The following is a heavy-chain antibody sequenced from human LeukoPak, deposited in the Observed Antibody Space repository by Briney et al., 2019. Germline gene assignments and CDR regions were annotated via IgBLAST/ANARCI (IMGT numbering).Heavy chain of an antibody. CDR2: IYTSGST. V-gene: IGHV4-4*07. D-gene: IGHD1-26*01. J-gene: IGHJ4*02. CDR1: GGSISSYY. Sequence: PSETLSLTCTVSGGSISSYYWSWIRQPAGKGLEWIGRIYTSGSTNYNPSLKSRVTMSVDTSKNQFSLKLSSVTAADTAVYYCARDSYSGSYSPFDYWAREPWSPSPQ. CDR3: ARDSYSGSYSPFDY.